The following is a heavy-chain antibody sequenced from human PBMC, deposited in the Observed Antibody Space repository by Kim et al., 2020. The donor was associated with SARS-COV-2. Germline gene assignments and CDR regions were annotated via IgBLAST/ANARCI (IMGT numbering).Heavy chain of an antibody. D-gene: IGHD3-22*01. V-gene: IGHV4-34*13. CDR3: ARGREIYDSSGYYWGH. Sequence: SLKSRVTISVDTSKNQFSLKLSSVTAADTAVYYCARGREIYDSSGYYWGHWGQGTLVTVSS. J-gene: IGHJ4*02.